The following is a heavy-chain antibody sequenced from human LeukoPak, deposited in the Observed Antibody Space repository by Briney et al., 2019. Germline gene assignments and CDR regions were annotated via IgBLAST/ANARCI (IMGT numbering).Heavy chain of an antibody. CDR3: ARSSTGMRYFDWFAADY. Sequence: GSLRLSCAASGFTFSSYAMHWVRQAPGKGLAWVAVISYDGSNKYYADSVEGRFTISRDNSKNTLYLQMNSLRAEDTAVYYCARSSTGMRYFDWFAADYWGQGTLVTVSS. D-gene: IGHD3-9*01. CDR1: GFTFSSYA. CDR2: ISYDGSNK. V-gene: IGHV3-30-3*01. J-gene: IGHJ4*02.